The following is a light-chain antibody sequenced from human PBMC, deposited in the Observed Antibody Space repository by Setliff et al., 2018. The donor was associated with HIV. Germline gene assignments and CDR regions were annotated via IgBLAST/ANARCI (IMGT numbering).Light chain of an antibody. CDR2: DVS. CDR3: SSYTTTSILL. Sequence: QSVLAQPASVSGSPGQSITISCTGTSSDIGTYSYVSWYQQHPGRAPKLMIYDVSFRPSGVSNRFSGSKSGSTASLTISGLQADDEADYYCSSYTTTSILLFGTGTKVTVL. J-gene: IGLJ1*01. CDR1: SSDIGTYSY. V-gene: IGLV2-14*03.